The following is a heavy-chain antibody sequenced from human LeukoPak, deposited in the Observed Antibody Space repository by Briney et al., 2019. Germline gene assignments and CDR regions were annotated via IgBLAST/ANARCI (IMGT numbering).Heavy chain of an antibody. V-gene: IGHV1-46*01. CDR3: ARGADYDYVWGSSQWVY. D-gene: IGHD3-16*01. CDR1: GYTFTSYY. CDR2: INPSGGST. Sequence: GASVTVSFKASGYTFTSYYMHWVRQAPGQGLEWMGIINPSGGSTSYAQKFQGRVTMTRDTSTSTVYMELSSLRSEDTAVYYCARGADYDYVWGSSQWVYWGQGTLVTVSS. J-gene: IGHJ4*02.